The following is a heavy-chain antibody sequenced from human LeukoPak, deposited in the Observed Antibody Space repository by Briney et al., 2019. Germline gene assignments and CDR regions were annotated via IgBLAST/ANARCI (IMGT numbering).Heavy chain of an antibody. CDR3: ARGRTVRGVSR. CDR1: GGSISSSSYY. CDR2: IYYSGST. V-gene: IGHV4-39*07. Sequence: SETLSLTCTVSGGSISSSSYYWGWIRQPPGKGLEWIGSIYYSGSTYYNPSLKSRVTISVDTSKNQFSLKLSSVTAADTAVYYCARGRTVRGVSRWGQGTLVTVSS. J-gene: IGHJ4*02. D-gene: IGHD3-10*01.